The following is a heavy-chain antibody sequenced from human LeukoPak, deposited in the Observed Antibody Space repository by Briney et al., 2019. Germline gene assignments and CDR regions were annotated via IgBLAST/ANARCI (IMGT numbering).Heavy chain of an antibody. Sequence: PGRSLRLSCAASGFTFSRYGMHWVRQAPGKGLEWVAVIWSDGNNKYYADSVKGRFTISRDNSKNTLFLQINSLRAEDTAVYYCARNREVGATFEYYFDYWGQGTLVTVSS. J-gene: IGHJ4*02. V-gene: IGHV3-33*01. CDR1: GFTFSRYG. CDR3: ARNREVGATFEYYFDY. CDR2: IWSDGNNK. D-gene: IGHD1-26*01.